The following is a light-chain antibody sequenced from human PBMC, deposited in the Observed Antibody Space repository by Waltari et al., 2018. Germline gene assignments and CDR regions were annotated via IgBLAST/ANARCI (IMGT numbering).Light chain of an antibody. CDR1: QSVNSN. CDR3: QQYNNWPPMYT. CDR2: GAS. V-gene: IGKV3-15*01. Sequence: EIVVTQSPATLSVSPGERATLPCRASQSVNSNLAWYQQKPGQAPRLLIYGASTRATGIPARFSGSGSGTEFTLTISSLQSEDFAVYYCQQYNNWPPMYTFGQGTKLEIK. J-gene: IGKJ2*01.